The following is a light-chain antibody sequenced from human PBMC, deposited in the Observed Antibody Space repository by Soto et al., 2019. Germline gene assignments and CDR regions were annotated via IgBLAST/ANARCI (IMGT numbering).Light chain of an antibody. CDR1: SSNIGNNY. CDR2: DKN. CDR3: GTWDSSLSAYV. Sequence: QPVLTQPPSVSAAPGQKVTISCSGSSSNIGNNYVSWYQQLPGTAPKLLIYDKNKRPSGIPDRFSGSKSGTSATLGITGLQTGDEADYYCGTWDSSLSAYVFGTGTKLTVL. V-gene: IGLV1-51*01. J-gene: IGLJ1*01.